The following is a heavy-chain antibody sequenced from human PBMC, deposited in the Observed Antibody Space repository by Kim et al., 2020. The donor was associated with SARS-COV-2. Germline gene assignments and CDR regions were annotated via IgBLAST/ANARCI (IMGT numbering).Heavy chain of an antibody. J-gene: IGHJ5*02. D-gene: IGHD5-18*01. V-gene: IGHV4-4*02. Sequence: YNPSPESRITISGDKSRNRFSRKPSSVTAADTGVYYCARGRWIQLWGFDPWGQGTLVTVSS. CDR3: ARGRWIQLWGFDP.